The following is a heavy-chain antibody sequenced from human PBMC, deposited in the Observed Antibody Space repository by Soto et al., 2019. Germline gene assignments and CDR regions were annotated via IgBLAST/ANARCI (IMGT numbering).Heavy chain of an antibody. Sequence: SETLSLTCTVSGGSISSSSYWWGWIRQSPAMGLDWIGSAYSSGSTYYSPSLKSRVTISLDTSKNQFSLKLSSVTAADTAVYYCARNKNYYYYYMDFWGRGTTVTVSS. CDR2: AYSSGST. V-gene: IGHV4-39*01. J-gene: IGHJ6*03. CDR3: ARNKNYYYYYMDF. CDR1: GGSISSSSYW.